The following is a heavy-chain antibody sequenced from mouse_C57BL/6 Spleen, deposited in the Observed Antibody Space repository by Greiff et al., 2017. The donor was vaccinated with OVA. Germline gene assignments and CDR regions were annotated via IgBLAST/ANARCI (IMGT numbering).Heavy chain of an antibody. CDR3: ARSGYGSSYDYFDY. CDR1: GYTFTSYW. Sequence: QVQLQQPGAELVKPGASVKMSCKASGYTFTSYWITWVKQRPGQGLEWIGDIYPGSGSTNYNEKFKSKATLTVDTSSSTAYMQLSSLTSEDSAVYYCARSGYGSSYDYFDYWGQGTTLTVSS. D-gene: IGHD1-1*01. CDR2: IYPGSGST. J-gene: IGHJ2*01. V-gene: IGHV1-55*01.